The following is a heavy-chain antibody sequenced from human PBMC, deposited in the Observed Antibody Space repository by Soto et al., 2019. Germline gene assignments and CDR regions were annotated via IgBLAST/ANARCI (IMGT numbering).Heavy chain of an antibody. D-gene: IGHD3-22*01. J-gene: IGHJ4*02. CDR1: GGSISRGNYN. V-gene: IGHV4-39*01. Sequence: SGTLSLTCTVSGGSISRGNYNWGWIRQPPGKGLEWIGSIDYSGITHYNPSLEIRVSTSADTSKNQFSLKLSSVTAADTAVYYCARHGSYYDRSGYIDYWGQGTLVTVSS. CDR2: IDYSGIT. CDR3: ARHGSYYDRSGYIDY.